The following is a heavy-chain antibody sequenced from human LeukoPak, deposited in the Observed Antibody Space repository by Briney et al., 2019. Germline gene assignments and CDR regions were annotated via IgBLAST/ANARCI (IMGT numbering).Heavy chain of an antibody. V-gene: IGHV3-30*02. Sequence: GGPLRLSCAASGLTFSNYGMHWVRQAPGKGLEWVAFIRYDGNKKYYADSVKGRFTISRDNAKNTLYLQMNSLRADDTAVYYCAKDRVLRYFDWLFDLDYWGQGTLVTVSS. D-gene: IGHD3-9*01. CDR3: AKDRVLRYFDWLFDLDY. CDR1: GLTFSNYG. CDR2: IRYDGNKK. J-gene: IGHJ4*02.